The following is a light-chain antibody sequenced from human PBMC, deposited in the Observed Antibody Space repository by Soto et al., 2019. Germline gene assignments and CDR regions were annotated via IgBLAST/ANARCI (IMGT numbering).Light chain of an antibody. CDR1: SSDVGNSNR. CDR2: EGI. CDR3: SSYAGSGTWV. V-gene: IGLV2-23*01. J-gene: IGLJ3*02. Sequence: QSVLTQPAPVSGSPGQSITISCTGTSSDVGNSNRVSWYQHHPGTDPKVMIYEGIKRPSGVSIRFSGSKSGNTASLTISGLQAEDEADYYCSSYAGSGTWVFGGGTKLTVL.